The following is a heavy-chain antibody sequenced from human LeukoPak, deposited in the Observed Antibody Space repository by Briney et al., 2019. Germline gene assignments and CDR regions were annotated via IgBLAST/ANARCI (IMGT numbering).Heavy chain of an antibody. J-gene: IGHJ4*02. Sequence: SETLSLTCTVSGYSISSGYYWGWIRQPPGKGLEWIGSIYHSGSTYYNLSLKSRVTISVDTSKNQFSLKLSSVTAADTAVYYCARGARTGYYTFDHWGQGTLITVSS. V-gene: IGHV4-38-2*02. CDR3: ARGARTGYYTFDH. D-gene: IGHD3/OR15-3a*01. CDR2: IYHSGST. CDR1: GYSISSGYY.